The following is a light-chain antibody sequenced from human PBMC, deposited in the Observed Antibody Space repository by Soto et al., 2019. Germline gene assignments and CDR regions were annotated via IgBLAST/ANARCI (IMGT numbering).Light chain of an antibody. J-gene: IGLJ1*01. CDR1: SSNIGSNS. CDR3: AAWDDSLNGPV. V-gene: IGLV1-44*01. CDR2: SNN. Sequence: QSVLTQPPSASGTPGQRVSISCYGSSSNIGSNSVNWYQQLPGTAPKLLIHSNNQRPSGVPDRISGSKSGTSASLAISGLQSEDEADYYCAAWDDSLNGPVFGTGPSSPS.